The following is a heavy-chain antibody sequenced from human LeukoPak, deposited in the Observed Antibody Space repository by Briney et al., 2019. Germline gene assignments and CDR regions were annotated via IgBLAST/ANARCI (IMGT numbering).Heavy chain of an antibody. D-gene: IGHD2-15*01. V-gene: IGHV1-3*01. J-gene: IGHJ4*02. Sequence: ASVKVSCKASGYTFTSYAKHWVRQAPGQRLEWMGWINAGNGNTKYSQKFQGRVTITRDTSASTAYMELSSLRSEDTAVYYCARRSCSGGSCYTVDYWGQGTLVTVSS. CDR2: INAGNGNT. CDR1: GYTFTSYA. CDR3: ARRSCSGGSCYTVDY.